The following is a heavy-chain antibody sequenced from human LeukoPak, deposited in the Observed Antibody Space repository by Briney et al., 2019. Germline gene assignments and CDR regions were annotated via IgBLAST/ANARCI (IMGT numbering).Heavy chain of an antibody. CDR3: ARDRGPGAWFGELSHHGMDV. D-gene: IGHD3-10*01. CDR2: ISYDGSNK. J-gene: IGHJ6*02. CDR1: GFTFSSYA. Sequence: GGSLRLSCAASGFTFSSYAMHWVRQAPGKGLEWVAVISYDGSNKYYADSVKGRFTISRDNSKNTLYLQMNSLRAEDTAVYYCARDRGPGAWFGELSHHGMDVWGQGTTVAVSS. V-gene: IGHV3-30-3*01.